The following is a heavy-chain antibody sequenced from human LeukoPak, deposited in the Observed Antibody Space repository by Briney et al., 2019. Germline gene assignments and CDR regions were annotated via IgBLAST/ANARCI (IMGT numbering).Heavy chain of an antibody. CDR2: ISGSGGST. Sequence: GGSLRLSCAASGFTFSSYAMSWVRQAPGKGLEWVSTISGSGGSTYYAHSVKGRFTLSRDNSENTVYLQMSSLRAEDTAVYYCAKDGYGSKSYIDLDYWGQGTLVTVSS. D-gene: IGHD3-10*01. V-gene: IGHV3-23*01. CDR1: GFTFSSYA. J-gene: IGHJ4*02. CDR3: AKDGYGSKSYIDLDY.